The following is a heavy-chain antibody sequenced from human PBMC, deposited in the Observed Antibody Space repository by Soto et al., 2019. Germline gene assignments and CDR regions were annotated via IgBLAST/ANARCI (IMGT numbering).Heavy chain of an antibody. CDR2: ISSSSSTI. Sequence: EVQLVESGGGLVQPGGSLRLSCAASGFTFSSYSMNWVRQAPGKGLEWVSYISSSSSTIYYADSVKGRFTISRDNAKNSLYLQMNSLRAEDTAVYYCARDGADDYYYDYGMDVWGQGTTVTVSS. CDR1: GFTFSSYS. CDR3: ARDGADDYYYDYGMDV. J-gene: IGHJ6*02. V-gene: IGHV3-48*01. D-gene: IGHD3-16*01.